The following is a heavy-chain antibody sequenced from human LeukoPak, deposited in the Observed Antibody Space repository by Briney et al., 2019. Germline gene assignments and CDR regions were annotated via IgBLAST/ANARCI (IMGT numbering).Heavy chain of an antibody. V-gene: IGHV3-23*01. J-gene: IGHJ4*02. CDR2: ITGSGGST. D-gene: IGHD3-10*01. Sequence: LSGGSLRLSCAASGFTFTNYAMSWVRQAPGKGLEWVSSITGSGGSTYYADSVKGRFAISRDNSKNTLYLQMNSLGVEDTAVYYCAKRKSLGSYDYYFDYWGQGTLVTVSS. CDR3: AKRKSLGSYDYYFDY. CDR1: GFTFTNYA.